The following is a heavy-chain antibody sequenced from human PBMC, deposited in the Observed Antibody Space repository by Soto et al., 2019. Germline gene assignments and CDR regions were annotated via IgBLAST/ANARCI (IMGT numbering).Heavy chain of an antibody. CDR2: IFYSGRSGST. CDR1: GGSISSYY. Sequence: QVQLQESGPGLVKPSETLSLTCSVSGGSISSYYWSWIRQPPGKGLEWIGYIFYSGRSGSTNHNPSLKSRVTISVDTSKNQFSLKLSSVTAADTVVYYCARTALGWFDPWGQGTLVTVSS. CDR3: ARTALGWFDP. J-gene: IGHJ5*02. D-gene: IGHD2-21*02. V-gene: IGHV4-59*01.